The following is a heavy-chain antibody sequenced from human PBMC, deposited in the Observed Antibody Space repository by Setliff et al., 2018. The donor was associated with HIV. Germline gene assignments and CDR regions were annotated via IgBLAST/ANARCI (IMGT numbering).Heavy chain of an antibody. Sequence: PSETLSLTCVVSTYSISSGFYWAWIRQPPGKGLEWIGSIYHSGSTYYNPSLRSRVTISIDTSKNQFSLRLTPVTAADTAVYYCARLLPGDYYGSGSYFDYWGQGTLVTVSS. V-gene: IGHV4-38-2*01. CDR3: ARLLPGDYYGSGSYFDY. CDR1: TYSISSGFY. CDR2: IYHSGST. J-gene: IGHJ4*02. D-gene: IGHD3-10*01.